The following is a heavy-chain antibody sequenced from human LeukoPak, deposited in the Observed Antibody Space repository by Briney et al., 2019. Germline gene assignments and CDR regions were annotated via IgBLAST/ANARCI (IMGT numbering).Heavy chain of an antibody. CDR1: GGSISSGGYY. J-gene: IGHJ6*03. V-gene: IGHV4-31*03. CDR2: IYYSGST. CDR3: ARGWASTVYYYYYMDV. D-gene: IGHD4-11*01. Sequence: PSETLSLTCTVSGGSISSGGYYWSWIRQHPGKGLEWIGYIYYSGSTYYNPSLKSRVTISVDTSKNRFSLKLSSVTAADTAVYYCARGWASTVYYYYYMDVWGKGTTVTVSS.